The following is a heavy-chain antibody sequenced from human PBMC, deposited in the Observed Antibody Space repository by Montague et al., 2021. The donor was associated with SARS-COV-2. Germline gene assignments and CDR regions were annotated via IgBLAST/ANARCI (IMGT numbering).Heavy chain of an antibody. J-gene: IGHJ4*02. D-gene: IGHD2-15*01. Sequence: SETLSLTCTVSGGSISSFYWSWFRQPPGKRLEWIGYISDSGSTNYNPSLTSRVTTSVDTSKNQFSLTVNSVTAADTAVYYCARHYSATLPAVYWGQGTLVTVTS. CDR3: ARHYSATLPAVY. CDR2: ISDSGST. CDR1: GGSISSFY. V-gene: IGHV4-59*08.